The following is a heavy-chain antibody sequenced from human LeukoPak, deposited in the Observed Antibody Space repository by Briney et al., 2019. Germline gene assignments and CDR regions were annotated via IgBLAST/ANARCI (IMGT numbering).Heavy chain of an antibody. V-gene: IGHV3-48*03. D-gene: IGHD2-2*01. Sequence: PGRSLRLSCAASGNTFSSYEMNWVRQAPGKGLEWVSYISNSGSTIYYADSVKGRFTISRDNAKNSLYLQMNSLRAEDTAVYYCARDGGYCSSPNCHIDYWGQGTLVTVSS. CDR3: ARDGGYCSSPNCHIDY. CDR1: GNTFSSYE. J-gene: IGHJ4*02. CDR2: ISNSGSTI.